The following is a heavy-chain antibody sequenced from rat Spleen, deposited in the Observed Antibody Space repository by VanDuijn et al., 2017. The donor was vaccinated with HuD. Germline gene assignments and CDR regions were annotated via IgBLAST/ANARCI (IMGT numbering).Heavy chain of an antibody. V-gene: IGHV5-7*01. J-gene: IGHJ2*01. CDR1: GFTFSTFP. D-gene: IGHD1-9*01. CDR3: ARRHYGYTDYFDY. CDR2: ISYGDSSGHSGT. Sequence: EVQLAGSGGGLVQPGRSLKLSCAASGFTFSTFPMAWVRQAPKKGLEWVATISYGDSSGHSGTYYRDSVKGRFTISRDNAKSTLSLQMDSLRSEDTATYYCARRHYGYTDYFDYWGQGVMVTVSS.